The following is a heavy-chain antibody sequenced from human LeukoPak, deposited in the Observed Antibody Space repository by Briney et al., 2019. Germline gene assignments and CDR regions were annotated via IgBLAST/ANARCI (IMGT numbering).Heavy chain of an antibody. D-gene: IGHD6-25*01. CDR1: GYTFTGYY. V-gene: IGHV1-69*13. J-gene: IGHJ3*02. CDR2: IIPFFGPV. CDR3: ARDQGLRLEWGAKFDI. Sequence: ASVKVSCKASGYTFTGYYMHWVRQAPGQGLEWMGGIIPFFGPVNYAQKFQGRVTITADESTSTAYMELSSLRSEDTAVYYCARDQGLRLEWGAKFDIWGQGTMVTVSS.